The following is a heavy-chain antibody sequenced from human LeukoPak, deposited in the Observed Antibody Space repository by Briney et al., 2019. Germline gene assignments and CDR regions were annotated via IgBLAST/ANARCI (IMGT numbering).Heavy chain of an antibody. CDR3: ASHSSYVSPFRS. J-gene: IGHJ5*02. V-gene: IGHV4-39*01. D-gene: IGHD3-10*02. CDR1: GGSISNSSYY. Sequence: SETLSLTCSVSGGSISNSSYYWGWIRQPPGKGLEWIGSIFYSGTTFYNPSLQSRVTISVDTSKNQFSLKLSSVTAPDTAMYYCASHSSYVSPFRSWGRGPLVTVSP. CDR2: IFYSGTT.